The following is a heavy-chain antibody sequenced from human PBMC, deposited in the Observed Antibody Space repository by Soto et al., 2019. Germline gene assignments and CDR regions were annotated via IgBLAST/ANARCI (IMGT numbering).Heavy chain of an antibody. J-gene: IGHJ4*02. CDR1: GFTFSRDG. D-gene: IGHD4-17*01. CDR2: ITDNGGST. Sequence: PGGSLRLSCAASGFTFSRDGMSLVRQAPGKGLEWVSLITDNGGSTYYADSVKGRFTISRDNTKNTLFLQMNSLRAEDTAVYYCAKERATTTAFDYWGQGALVTVSS. V-gene: IGHV3-23*01. CDR3: AKERATTTAFDY.